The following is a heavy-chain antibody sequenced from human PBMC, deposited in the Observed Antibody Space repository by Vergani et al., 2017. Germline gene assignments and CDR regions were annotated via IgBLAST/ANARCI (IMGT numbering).Heavy chain of an antibody. D-gene: IGHD6-19*01. CDR3: ARGLPPGWDSSGWYGDAFDI. Sequence: QVQLVQSGAEVKKPGASVKVSCKASGYTFTSYAMHWVRQAPGQRLEWMGWINAGNGNTKYSQKFQGRVTITRDTSASTAYMELSSLRSEDTAVYYCARGLPPGWDSSGWYGDAFDIGGQGTRVTVSS. J-gene: IGHJ3*02. CDR2: INAGNGNT. CDR1: GYTFTSYA. V-gene: IGHV1-3*01.